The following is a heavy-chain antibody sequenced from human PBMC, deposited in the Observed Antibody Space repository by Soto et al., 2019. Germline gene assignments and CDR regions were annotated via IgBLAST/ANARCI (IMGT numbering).Heavy chain of an antibody. CDR2: ISAYNGNT. CDR3: ARGDYYGSGSYESPKYDY. CDR1: GYTFTSYG. D-gene: IGHD3-10*01. Sequence: QVPLVQSGAEVKKPGASVKVSCKASGYTFTSYGISWVRQAPGQGLEWMGWISAYNGNTNYVQKLQGRVTMTTDTSTSTAYMELRSLRSDDTAVYYCARGDYYGSGSYESPKYDYWGQGTLVTVSS. V-gene: IGHV1-18*01. J-gene: IGHJ4*02.